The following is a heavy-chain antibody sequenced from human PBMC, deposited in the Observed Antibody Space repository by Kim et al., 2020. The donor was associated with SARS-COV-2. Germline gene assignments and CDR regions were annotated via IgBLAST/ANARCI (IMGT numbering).Heavy chain of an antibody. J-gene: IGHJ4*02. CDR3: AREIHNDYLWDYFDY. V-gene: IGHV1-18*01. CDR2: ISAYNGNT. Sequence: ASVKVSCKASGYTFTSYGISWVRQAPGQGLEWMGWISAYNGNTNYAQKLQGRVTMTTDTSTSTAYMELRSLRSDDTAVYYCAREIHNDYLWDYFDYWGQGTLVTVSS. CDR1: GYTFTSYG. D-gene: IGHD1-1*01.